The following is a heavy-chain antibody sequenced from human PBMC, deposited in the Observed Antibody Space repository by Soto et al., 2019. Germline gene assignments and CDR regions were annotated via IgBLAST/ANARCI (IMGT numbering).Heavy chain of an antibody. Sequence: GASVKVSCKVSGYTLTELSMHWVRQAPGKGLEWMGGFDPEDGETIYAQKFQGRVTMTEDTSTDTAYMELSSLRSEDTAVYYCARGPGDYDFWSGGVITNYYYYGMDVWGQGTTVTVSS. CDR2: FDPEDGET. CDR1: GYTLTELS. J-gene: IGHJ6*02. D-gene: IGHD3-3*01. CDR3: ARGPGDYDFWSGGVITNYYYYGMDV. V-gene: IGHV1-24*01.